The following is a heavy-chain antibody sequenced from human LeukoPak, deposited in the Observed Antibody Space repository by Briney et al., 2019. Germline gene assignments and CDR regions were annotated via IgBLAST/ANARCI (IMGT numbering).Heavy chain of an antibody. Sequence: SQTLSLTCAVSGGSISSGGYSWSWIRQPPGKGLEWIGYIYHSGSTYYNPSLKSRVTISVDRSKNQFSLKLSFVTAADTAVYYCARLTPHDAFDIWGQGTMVTVSS. J-gene: IGHJ3*02. D-gene: IGHD1-14*01. CDR3: ARLTPHDAFDI. CDR1: GGSISSGGYS. V-gene: IGHV4-30-2*01. CDR2: IYHSGST.